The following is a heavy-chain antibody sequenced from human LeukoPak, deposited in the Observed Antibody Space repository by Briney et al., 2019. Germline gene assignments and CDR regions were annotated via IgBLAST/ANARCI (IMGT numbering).Heavy chain of an antibody. J-gene: IGHJ3*02. CDR3: ARFVIGYDPYAFDI. CDR1: GGSFSSYY. CDR2: IYYSGST. V-gene: IGHV4-59*01. D-gene: IGHD2-2*01. Sequence: PSETLSLTCTVSGGSFSSYYWSWIRQPPGKGLEWIGYIYYSGSTNYYPSFKSRVTISVDTSKNQFSLKLSSVTAADTAVYYCARFVIGYDPYAFDIWGQGTMVTVSS.